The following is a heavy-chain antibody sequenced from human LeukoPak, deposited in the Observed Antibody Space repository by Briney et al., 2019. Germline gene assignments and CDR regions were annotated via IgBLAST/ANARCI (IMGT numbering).Heavy chain of an antibody. CDR1: GFTFSSYA. Sequence: GGSLRLSCAASGFTFSSYAMHWVRQAPGKGLEWVAVISYGGSNKYYADSVKGRFTISRDNSKNTLYLQMNSLRAEDTAVYYCARDGPYSSSSSLGYWGQGTLVTVSS. D-gene: IGHD6-6*01. CDR3: ARDGPYSSSSSLGY. CDR2: ISYGGSNK. J-gene: IGHJ4*02. V-gene: IGHV3-30*04.